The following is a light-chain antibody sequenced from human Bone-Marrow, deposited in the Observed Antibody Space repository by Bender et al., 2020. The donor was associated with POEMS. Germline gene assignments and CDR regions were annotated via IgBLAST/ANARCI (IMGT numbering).Light chain of an antibody. J-gene: IGLJ1*01. V-gene: IGLV2-14*03. CDR2: NVS. CDR1: SSDVGSYDF. CDR3: SSFTTSSAFV. Sequence: QSALTQPASVSGSPGQSITLSCTGTSSDVGSYDFVSWYQQHPGKAPKVIIYNVSNRPSGVSNRFSGSKSGNTASLTISGLQAEDEADYYCSSFTTSSAFVFGTGTQVTVL.